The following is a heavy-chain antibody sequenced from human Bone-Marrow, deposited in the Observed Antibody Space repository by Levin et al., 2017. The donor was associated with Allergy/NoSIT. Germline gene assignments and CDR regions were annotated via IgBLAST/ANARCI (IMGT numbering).Heavy chain of an antibody. J-gene: IGHJ4*02. Sequence: SQTLLLTCTVSGNFLSSKYWTWIRQSPGKGLEWIGYILYGGGTNYNPSLKSRVTISADTSKNEFSLNVRSMTTADTAIYYCATGGTWFEGFYFDNWGQGTLITVSS. CDR2: ILYGGGT. CDR1: GNFLSSKY. CDR3: ATGGTWFEGFYFDN. V-gene: IGHV4-59*01. D-gene: IGHD3-10*01.